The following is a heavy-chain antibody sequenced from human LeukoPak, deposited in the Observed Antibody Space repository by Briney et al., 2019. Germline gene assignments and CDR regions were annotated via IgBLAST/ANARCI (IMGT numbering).Heavy chain of an antibody. CDR1: GYTFTDYY. V-gene: IGHV1-2*02. CDR3: ARGYSSPVPNFDF. J-gene: IGHJ4*02. D-gene: IGHD6-13*01. Sequence: ASVKVSCKASGYTFTDYYMHWVRQAPGQGLEWMGWINPNNGGTSYAQKFQGRVTMTRDTSITTSYMELPSLTSDDTAVYYCARGYSSPVPNFDFWGQGTLVTVSS. CDR2: INPNNGGT.